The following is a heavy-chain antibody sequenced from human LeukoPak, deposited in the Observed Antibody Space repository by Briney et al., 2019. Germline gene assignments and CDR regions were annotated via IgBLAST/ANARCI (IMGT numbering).Heavy chain of an antibody. CDR1: GFTFSSYA. Sequence: GGSLRLSCAASGFTFSSYAMSWFRQAPGKGLEWVSGISASGGSTYYADSVKGRFTISRDNSKNTLYLQMNSLRAEDTAVYYCARDVEVYYYDNSGSYRHHFDYWGQGTLVTVSS. D-gene: IGHD3-22*01. CDR2: ISASGGST. CDR3: ARDVEVYYYDNSGSYRHHFDY. J-gene: IGHJ4*02. V-gene: IGHV3-23*01.